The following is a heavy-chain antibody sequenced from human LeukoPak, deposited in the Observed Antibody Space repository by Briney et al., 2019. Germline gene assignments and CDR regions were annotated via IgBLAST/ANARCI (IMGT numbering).Heavy chain of an antibody. CDR1: XXTFXSXX. CDR3: ARTRGGYYFDY. D-gene: IGHD1-14*01. J-gene: IGHJ4*02. CDR2: ISGSGGST. V-gene: IGHV3-23*01. Sequence: GGSLRLSCAASXXTFXSXXXXXGXXXXGXXXXLVSVISGSGGSTYSADSVKGRFTISRDNSKNTLYLKMNSLRAEDTAVYYCARTRGGYYFDYWGQGTLVTVSS.